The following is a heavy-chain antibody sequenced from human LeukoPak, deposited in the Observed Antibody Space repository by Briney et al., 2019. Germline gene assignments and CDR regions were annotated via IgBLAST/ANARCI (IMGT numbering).Heavy chain of an antibody. CDR3: ARDYYGSGSSTYPDY. J-gene: IGHJ4*02. V-gene: IGHV5-51*01. D-gene: IGHD3-10*01. Sequence: GECLKISCKGSGYRFTSYWIGWVRQMPGKGLEWMGIIYPGDSDTRYSPSFQGQVTISADKSISTAYLQWSSLKASDTAMYYCARDYYGSGSSTYPDYWGQGTLVTVSS. CDR2: IYPGDSDT. CDR1: GYRFTSYW.